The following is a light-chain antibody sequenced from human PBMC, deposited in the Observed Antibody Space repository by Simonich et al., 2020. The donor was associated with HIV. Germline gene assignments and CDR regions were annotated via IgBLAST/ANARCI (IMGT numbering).Light chain of an antibody. Sequence: QSALTQPASVSGSPGQSITISCTGTSSDVGSYYLVSWYQQHPGKAPKLMIYDVSKRPSGVFNRFSGSKSGNTASLTISGLQAEDEADYYCSSYTSSSTLVFGGGTKVTVV. V-gene: IGLV2-14*02. CDR2: DVS. J-gene: IGLJ2*01. CDR3: SSYTSSSTLV. CDR1: SSDVGSYYL.